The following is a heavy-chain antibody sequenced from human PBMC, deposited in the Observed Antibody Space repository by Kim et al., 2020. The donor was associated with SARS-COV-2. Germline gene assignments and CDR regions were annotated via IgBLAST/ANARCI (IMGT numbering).Heavy chain of an antibody. CDR3: ARVSSYPIGAAYYYYGLDV. V-gene: IGHV3-7*03. J-gene: IGHJ6*02. Sequence: GGSLRLSCAASGFTFSSYWMSWVRQAPGKGLEWVANIKQDGSEKYYVDSVKGRFTISRDNAKNSLHLQMNSLRAEDTAVYYCARVSSYPIGAAYYYYGLDVWGQGTTVTVSS. CDR2: IKQDGSEK. CDR1: GFTFSSYW.